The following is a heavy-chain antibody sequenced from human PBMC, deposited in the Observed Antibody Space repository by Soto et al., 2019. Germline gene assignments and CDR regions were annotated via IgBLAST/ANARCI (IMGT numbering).Heavy chain of an antibody. CDR1: GGSISTSGYY. J-gene: IGHJ4*02. CDR3: ASQSRGTDGHFDS. D-gene: IGHD3-10*01. V-gene: IGHV4-39*01. CDR2: IYYVGST. Sequence: QLQLQESGPGLVKPSETLSLTCTVSGGSISTSGYYWGWIRQPPGQGLEWIGSIYYVGSTYYNPSLKSRVTHSVDTSKNQYSLQLTSVADADPAVYYCASQSRGTDGHFDSRGQLTLVTVTP.